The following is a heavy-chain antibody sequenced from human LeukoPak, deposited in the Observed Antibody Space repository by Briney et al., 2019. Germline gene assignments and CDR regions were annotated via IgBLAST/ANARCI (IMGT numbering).Heavy chain of an antibody. J-gene: IGHJ4*02. D-gene: IGHD3-3*01. CDR2: IRYDGSNK. CDR1: GFTFSSYG. CDR3: AKGDGISIFGVLIS. Sequence: GGSQRLSCAASGFTFSSYGMHWVRQAPGKGLEWVAFIRYDGSNKYYADSVKGRFTISRDNSKNTLYLQMNSLRAEDTAVYYCAKGDGISIFGVLISWGQGTLVTVSS. V-gene: IGHV3-30*02.